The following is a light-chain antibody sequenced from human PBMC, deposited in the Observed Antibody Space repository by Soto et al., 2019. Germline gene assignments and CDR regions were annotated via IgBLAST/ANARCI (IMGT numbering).Light chain of an antibody. V-gene: IGKV3-15*01. Sequence: EIVMTQSPTTLSVSPGETVTLSCRASQTINNNLAWYQQKPGQRPRLLMFRTSARATGFPARFSGSGAGTDFNIPISSLQSEDFAVYCCQQYNNWPRATFGGGTKVEMK. CDR2: RTS. CDR1: QTINNN. CDR3: QQYNNWPRAT. J-gene: IGKJ4*01.